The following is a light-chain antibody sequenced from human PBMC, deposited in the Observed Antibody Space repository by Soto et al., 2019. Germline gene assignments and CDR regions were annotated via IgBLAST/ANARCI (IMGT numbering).Light chain of an antibody. J-gene: IGKJ4*01. CDR3: QQLESYPST. V-gene: IGKV1-12*02. CDR1: QSISSW. CDR2: AAS. Sequence: DLHITHTPSTLSASVGDRVTITCWASQSISSWLAWYQQKPGKAPKLLIYAASTLQSGVPSRFSGSGSGTDFTLTISSLQPEDFATYYCQQLESYPSTFGGGTKV.